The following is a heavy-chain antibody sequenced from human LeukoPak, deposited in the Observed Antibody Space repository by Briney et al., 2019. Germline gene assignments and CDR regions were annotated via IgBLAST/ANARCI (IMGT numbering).Heavy chain of an antibody. CDR2: IYSGGST. Sequence: GGSLRLSCAASGFTFSSYAMSWVRQAPGKGLEWVSVIYSGGSTYYADSVKGRFTISRDNSKNTLYLQMNSLRAEDTAVYYCARHSSGWSFGYWGQGTLVTVSS. CDR3: ARHSSGWSFGY. J-gene: IGHJ4*02. CDR1: GFTFSSYA. V-gene: IGHV3-66*04. D-gene: IGHD6-19*01.